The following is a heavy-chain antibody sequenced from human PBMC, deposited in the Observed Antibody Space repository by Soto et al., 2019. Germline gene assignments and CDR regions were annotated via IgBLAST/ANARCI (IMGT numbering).Heavy chain of an antibody. CDR1: GGTFNNYG. CDR2: IIPMIGRT. D-gene: IGHD3-9*01. Sequence: QVQLVQSGAEVKKPGSSVKVSCKASGGTFNNYGMGWVRQAPGQGLEWMGGIIPMIGRTNYAQKFQGRLTLTADASRSTAYMELRSLRSDDTAVYYCASCDYDVLTGPSYDDWGQGTLVTVSS. CDR3: ASCDYDVLTGPSYDD. V-gene: IGHV1-69*01. J-gene: IGHJ4*02.